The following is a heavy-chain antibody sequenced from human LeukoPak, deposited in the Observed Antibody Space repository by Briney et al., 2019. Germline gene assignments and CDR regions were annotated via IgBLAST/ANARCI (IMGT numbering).Heavy chain of an antibody. Sequence: SDTLSLTCTASGDSVSGYYGSWIRQPPGKGLEWIGYFYTSANTNYNPSLKSRVTISVDTSKNQFSLKLSSVTAADTAVYYCASDSSSWYGGIGAFDIWGQGTMVTVSS. CDR2: FYTSANT. CDR1: GDSVSGYY. J-gene: IGHJ3*02. V-gene: IGHV4-4*09. CDR3: ASDSSSWYGGIGAFDI. D-gene: IGHD6-13*01.